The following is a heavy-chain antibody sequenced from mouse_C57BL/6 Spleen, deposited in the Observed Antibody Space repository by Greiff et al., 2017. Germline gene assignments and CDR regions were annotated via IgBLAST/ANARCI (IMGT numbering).Heavy chain of an antibody. CDR1: GYTFTSYG. V-gene: IGHV1-81*01. D-gene: IGHD1-1*01. J-gene: IGHJ4*01. Sequence: VKLMESGAELARPGASVKLSCKASGYTFTSYGISWVKQRTGQGLEWIGVIYPRSGNTYYNEKFKGKATLTADKSSSTAYMELRSLTSEDSAVYFCARGLVDYAMDYWGQGTSVTVSS. CDR2: IYPRSGNT. CDR3: ARGLVDYAMDY.